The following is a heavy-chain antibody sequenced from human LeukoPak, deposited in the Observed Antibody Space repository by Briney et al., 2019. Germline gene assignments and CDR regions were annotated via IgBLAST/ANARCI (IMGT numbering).Heavy chain of an antibody. CDR3: ARDSLTIFGVIIIAPFNYYYYYGMDV. J-gene: IGHJ6*02. CDR1: GYTFTSYG. V-gene: IGHV1-18*01. D-gene: IGHD3-3*01. CDR2: ISAYNGNT. Sequence: ASVKVSCKASGYTFTSYGISWVRQAPGQGLEWMGWISAYNGNTNYAQMLQGRVTMTTDTSTSTAYMELRSLRSDDTAVYYCARDSLTIFGVIIIAPFNYYYYYGMDVWGQGTTVTVSS.